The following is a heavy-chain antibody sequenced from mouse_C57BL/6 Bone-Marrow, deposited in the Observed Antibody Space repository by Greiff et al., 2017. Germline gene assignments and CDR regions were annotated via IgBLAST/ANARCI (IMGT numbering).Heavy chain of an antibody. CDR2: IDPENGDT. Sequence: VQLQQSGAELVRPGASVKLSCTASGFNIKDDYMHWVKQRPEQGLEWIGWIDPENGDTEYASKFQGKATITADTSSNTAYLQLSSLTSEDTAVYYCTTGGLRRYFDVWGTGTTVTVSS. J-gene: IGHJ1*03. CDR1: GFNIKDDY. V-gene: IGHV14-4*01. D-gene: IGHD2-4*01. CDR3: TTGGLRRYFDV.